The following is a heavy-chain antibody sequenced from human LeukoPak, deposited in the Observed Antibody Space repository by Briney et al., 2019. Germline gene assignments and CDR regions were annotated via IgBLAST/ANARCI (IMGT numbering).Heavy chain of an antibody. Sequence: SETLSLTCTVSGGSISSYYWSWSRQPPGKGLEWIGYIYYSGSTNYNPSLKSRVTISVDTSKNQFSLKLSSVTAADTAVYYCARGASGYSGYDYSNPWGQGTLVTVSS. CDR2: IYYSGST. CDR3: ARGASGYSGYDYSNP. D-gene: IGHD5-12*01. CDR1: GGSISSYY. J-gene: IGHJ5*02. V-gene: IGHV4-59*01.